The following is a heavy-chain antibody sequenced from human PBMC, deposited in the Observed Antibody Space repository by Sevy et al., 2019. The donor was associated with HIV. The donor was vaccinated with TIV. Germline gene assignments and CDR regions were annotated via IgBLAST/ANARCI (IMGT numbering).Heavy chain of an antibody. CDR2: IWYDGSNK. CDR1: GFTFSSYG. Sequence: GGSLRLSCAASGFTFSSYGMHWVRQAPGKGLEWVAVIWYDGSNKYYADSVKGRFTISRDNSKNTLYLQMNSLRDEDTAVYYCARDPKGFGELHYYYYYMDVWGKGTTVTVSS. CDR3: ARDPKGFGELHYYYYYMDV. D-gene: IGHD3-10*01. J-gene: IGHJ6*03. V-gene: IGHV3-33*01.